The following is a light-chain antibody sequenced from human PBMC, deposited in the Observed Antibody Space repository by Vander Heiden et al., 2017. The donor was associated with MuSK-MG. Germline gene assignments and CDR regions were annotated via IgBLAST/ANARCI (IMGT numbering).Light chain of an antibody. J-gene: IGKJ2*01. CDR3: QHYDNSPMFS. CDR1: QSVDSNY. V-gene: IGKV3-20*01. CDR2: GSS. Sequence: EIVLTQSPETLSLSPGERASLLCRASQSVDSNYLAWYQQNPGQAPRLLISGSSTRAPGIPDRFSGSGSGTVFTLTINHLEPEDCALYFCQHYDNSPMFSFGQGTKVAI.